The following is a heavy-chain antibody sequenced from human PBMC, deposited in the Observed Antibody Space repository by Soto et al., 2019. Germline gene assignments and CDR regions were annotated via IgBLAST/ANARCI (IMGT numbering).Heavy chain of an antibody. CDR1: GFTFSDHA. CDR2: IRGDLVTT. Sequence: EMQLLESGGDLVQPGGSLGLSCATSGFTFSDHAMHWVRQAQGEGLEWVSGIRGDLVTTPYADSVKGRFTISRDNSKNTLYLQMNSLRAEDTAIYYCVKEGKMGVEGFDFWGQGTLVTVSS. D-gene: IGHD1-26*01. J-gene: IGHJ4*02. V-gene: IGHV3-23*01. CDR3: VKEGKMGVEGFDF.